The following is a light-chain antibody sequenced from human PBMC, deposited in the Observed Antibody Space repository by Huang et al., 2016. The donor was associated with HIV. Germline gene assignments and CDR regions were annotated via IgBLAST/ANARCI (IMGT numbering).Light chain of an antibody. CDR2: AAS. J-gene: IGKJ2*01. V-gene: IGKV1-39*01. CDR1: QSITSY. CDR3: QQTYITPYT. Sequence: DLQMTPPPFLLSASVGDRATFTCRASQSITSYLNWYQQKPGRAPELLIYAASNLQSGAPSRLSGGGAGTDFTLTIVSLQPADVATYYCQQTYITPYTFGQGTKLEIK.